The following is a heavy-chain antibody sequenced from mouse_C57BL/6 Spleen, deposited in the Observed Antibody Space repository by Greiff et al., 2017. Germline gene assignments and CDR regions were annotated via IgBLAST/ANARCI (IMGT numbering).Heavy chain of an antibody. J-gene: IGHJ4*01. CDR1: GYSFTGYY. V-gene: IGHV1-42*01. D-gene: IGHD2-2*01. CDR2: INPSTGGT. Sequence: VQLQQSGPELVKPGASVKISCKASGYSFTGYYMNWVKQSPEKSLEWIGEINPSTGGTTYNQKFKAKATLTVDKSSSTAYMQLKSLTSEDSAVYYCARGVTRAVDYWGQGTSVTVSS. CDR3: ARGVTRAVDY.